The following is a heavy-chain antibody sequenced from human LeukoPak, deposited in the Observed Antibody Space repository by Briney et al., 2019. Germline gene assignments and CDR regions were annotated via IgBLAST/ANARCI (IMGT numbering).Heavy chain of an antibody. V-gene: IGHV4-59*08. CDR1: GGSISSYY. CDR2: IFHTGSA. Sequence: SETLSLTCTVSGGSISSYYWSWIRQPPGKGLEWIGHIFHTGSANYNPSLKSRVTISVDTSKNQFSLKLSSVTAADTAVYYCARRGIAAAFDYWGQGTLVTVSS. D-gene: IGHD6-13*01. J-gene: IGHJ4*02. CDR3: ARRGIAAAFDY.